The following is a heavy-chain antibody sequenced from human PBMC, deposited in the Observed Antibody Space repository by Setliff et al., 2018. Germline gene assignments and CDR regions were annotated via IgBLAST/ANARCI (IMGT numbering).Heavy chain of an antibody. D-gene: IGHD3-3*01. CDR2: INNYNGNT. J-gene: IGHJ4*02. CDR3: ARAPRLEWILPTFDY. V-gene: IGHV1-18*01. Sequence: ASVKVSCKTSGYTFISYGISWVRQAPGQGLEWMGWINNYNGNTDYAQNIQGRVTMTTDTSTSTAYMELRSLRDDDTAVYFCARAPRLEWILPTFDYWGQGTPVTVSS. CDR1: GYTFISYG.